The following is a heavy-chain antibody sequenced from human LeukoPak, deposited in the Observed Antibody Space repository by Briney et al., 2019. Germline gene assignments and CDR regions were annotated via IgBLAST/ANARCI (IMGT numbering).Heavy chain of an antibody. CDR1: GFTFSSYE. D-gene: IGHD1-14*01. CDR3: AKDHPSGYYFDY. V-gene: IGHV3-48*03. J-gene: IGHJ4*02. Sequence: GGSLRLSCAASGFTFSSYEMNWVRQAPGKGLEWVSYISSSGSTIYYADSVKGRFTISRDNAKNSLYLQMNSLRAEDTAIYYCAKDHPSGYYFDYWGQGTLVTVSS. CDR2: ISSSGSTI.